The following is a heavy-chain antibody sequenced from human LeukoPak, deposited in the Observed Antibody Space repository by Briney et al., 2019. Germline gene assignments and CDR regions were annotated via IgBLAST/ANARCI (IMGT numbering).Heavy chain of an antibody. V-gene: IGHV3-7*01. CDR2: INQDGNQK. CDR1: GFTFSSYV. J-gene: IGHJ4*02. D-gene: IGHD2-15*01. CDR3: ARLRQDIEVVIAAFDY. Sequence: GGSLRLSCAASGFTFSSYVMHWVRQAPGKGLEWVASINQDGNQKYYVDSVKGRFTISRDNAKNSLYLQMNTLRAEDTAVYYCARLRQDIEVVIAAFDYWGQGTLVTVSS.